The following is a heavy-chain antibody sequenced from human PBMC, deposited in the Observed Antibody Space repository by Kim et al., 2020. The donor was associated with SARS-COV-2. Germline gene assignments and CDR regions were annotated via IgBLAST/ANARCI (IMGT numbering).Heavy chain of an antibody. CDR2: INTNTGNP. J-gene: IGHJ6*02. Sequence: ASVKVSCKASGYTFTSYALNWVRQAPGQGLEWMGWINTNTGNPTYAPGFTGRFVFSLDTSVSPAYLQISSLKGEDTAVYYCARPGGRYSSSPGAGYYGMDVWGQGTTVTVSS. D-gene: IGHD6-13*01. CDR1: GYTFTSYA. V-gene: IGHV7-4-1*02. CDR3: ARPGGRYSSSPGAGYYGMDV.